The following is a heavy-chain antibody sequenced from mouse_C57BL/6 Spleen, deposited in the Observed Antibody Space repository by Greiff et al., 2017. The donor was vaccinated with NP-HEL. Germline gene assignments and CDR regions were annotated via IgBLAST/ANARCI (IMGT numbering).Heavy chain of an antibody. CDR3: ARSHYYGSSWSYFDY. J-gene: IGHJ2*01. Sequence: QVQLQQPGTELVKPGASVKLSCKASGYTFTSYWMHWVKQRPGQGLEWIGNINPSNGCTNYNEKFKSKATLTVDTSSSTAYMQLSSLTSEDSAVYYCARSHYYGSSWSYFDYWGQGTTLTVSS. CDR1: GYTFTSYW. V-gene: IGHV1-53*01. D-gene: IGHD1-1*01. CDR2: INPSNGCT.